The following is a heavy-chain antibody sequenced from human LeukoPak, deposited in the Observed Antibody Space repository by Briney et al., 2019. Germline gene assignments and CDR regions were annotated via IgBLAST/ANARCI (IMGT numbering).Heavy chain of an antibody. CDR3: AKGRRITIFGVVVDY. CDR1: GFTFSSYA. Sequence: GGSLTLSCAASGFTFSSYAMSWVRQAPGKGLEWVSAISGSGGSTYYADSVKGRFTISRDNSKNTLYLQMNSLRAEDTAVYYCAKGRRITIFGVVVDYWGQGTLVTVSS. V-gene: IGHV3-23*01. CDR2: ISGSGGST. J-gene: IGHJ4*02. D-gene: IGHD3-3*01.